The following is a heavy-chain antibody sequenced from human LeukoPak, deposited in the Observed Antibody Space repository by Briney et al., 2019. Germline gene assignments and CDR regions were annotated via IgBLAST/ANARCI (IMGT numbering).Heavy chain of an antibody. V-gene: IGHV4-59*12. CDR3: ASDWTGIYYYYGMDV. D-gene: IGHD3-9*01. J-gene: IGHJ6*02. CDR1: GGSFSSYY. CDR2: IYYSGST. Sequence: SETLSLTCTVSGGSFSSYYWSWIRQPPGKGLEWIGYIYYSGSTNYNPSLKSRVTISVDTSKNQFSLKLSSVTAADTAVYYCASDWTGIYYYYGMDVWGQGTTVTVSS.